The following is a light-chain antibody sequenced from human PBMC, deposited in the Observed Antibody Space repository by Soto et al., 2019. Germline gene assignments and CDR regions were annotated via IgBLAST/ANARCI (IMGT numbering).Light chain of an antibody. CDR1: QNVRTF. CDR3: QQHSHWPPWT. Sequence: EVVLTQSPATLSLSPGERATLSCRASQNVRTFLDWYQQKPGQAPRLLIYGASNRATGIPARFSGSGSGTDFTLTISSLEPEDFAVYYCQQHSHWPPWTFGQGTRLEIK. J-gene: IGKJ5*01. CDR2: GAS. V-gene: IGKV3-11*01.